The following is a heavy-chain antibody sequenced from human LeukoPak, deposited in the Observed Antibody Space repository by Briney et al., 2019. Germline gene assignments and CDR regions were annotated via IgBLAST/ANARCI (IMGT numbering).Heavy chain of an antibody. CDR1: GFTFSSYE. D-gene: IGHD1-1*01. V-gene: IGHV3-48*03. CDR3: VTGAWYNRDADFDY. Sequence: GGSLRLSCAASGFTFSSYEMNWVRQAPGKGLEWVSYISSSGSTKYYADSVKGRFTISRDNAKNSLYLQMNSLRAEGTAVYYCVTGAWYNRDADFDYWGQGTLVTVSS. J-gene: IGHJ4*02. CDR2: ISSSGSTK.